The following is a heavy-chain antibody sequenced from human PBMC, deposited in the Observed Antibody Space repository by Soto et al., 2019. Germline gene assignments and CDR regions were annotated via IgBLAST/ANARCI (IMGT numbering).Heavy chain of an antibody. D-gene: IGHD2-2*03. V-gene: IGHV1-8*01. J-gene: IGHJ5*02. CDR1: GYTFTSYD. CDR2: MNPNSGNT. CDR3: ARGGGYCSSTSCYANWFDP. Sequence: ASVKVSCKASGYTFTSYDINWVRQATGQGIEWMGWMNPNSGNTGYAQKFQGRVTMTRNTSISTAYMELSSLRSEDTAVYYCARGGGYCSSTSCYANWFDPWGQGTLVTVSS.